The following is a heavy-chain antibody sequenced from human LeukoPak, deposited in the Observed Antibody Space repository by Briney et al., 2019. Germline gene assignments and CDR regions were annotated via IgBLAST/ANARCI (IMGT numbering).Heavy chain of an antibody. CDR1: GGSFSGYY. V-gene: IGHV4-34*01. CDR3: ARHLIVVAAQIAEFDP. Sequence: PSETLSLTCAVYGGSFSGYYWSWIRQPPGKGLEWIGEINHSGSTNYNPSLRSRVTISVDTSKNQFSLKLSSVTAADTAVYYCARHLIVVAAQIAEFDPWGQGTLVTVSS. CDR2: INHSGST. J-gene: IGHJ5*02. D-gene: IGHD3-22*01.